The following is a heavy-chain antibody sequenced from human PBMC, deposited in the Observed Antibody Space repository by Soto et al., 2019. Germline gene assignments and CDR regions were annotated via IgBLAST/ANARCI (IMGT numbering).Heavy chain of an antibody. Sequence: VQLVESGGGVVQPGRSLRLSCAASGFTFSSYGMHWVRQAPGKGLEWVAVIWSDGSNKYYADSVKGRFTISRDNSKNTLYLQMNSRIVEDTAVFYCARGPIARISVSGSGWDWYFDLWVRGTLV. D-gene: IGHD1-20*01. CDR1: GFTFSSYG. CDR2: IWSDGSNK. J-gene: IGHJ2*01. CDR3: ARGPIARISVSGSGWDWYFDL. V-gene: IGHV3-33*01.